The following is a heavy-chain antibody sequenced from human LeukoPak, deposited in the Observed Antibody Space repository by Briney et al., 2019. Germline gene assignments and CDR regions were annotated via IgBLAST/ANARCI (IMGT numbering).Heavy chain of an antibody. CDR2: ISWNSGSI. CDR1: GFTFDDYA. D-gene: IGHD6-13*01. J-gene: IGHJ4*02. CDR3: AKDLAAAIHY. V-gene: IGHV3-9*01. Sequence: PGRSLRLSCAASGFTFDDYAMHWVRQAPGKGLEWVSGISWNSGSIGYADSVKGRFTISRDNSKNTLYLQMNSLRAEDTAVYYCAKDLAAAIHYWGQGTLVTVSS.